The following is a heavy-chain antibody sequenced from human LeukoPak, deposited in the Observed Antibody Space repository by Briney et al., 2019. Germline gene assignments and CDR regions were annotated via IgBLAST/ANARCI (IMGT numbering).Heavy chain of an antibody. Sequence: PGRSLRLSCAASGFTFSTYSMNWVRQAPGKGLEWVSSISSSSSYIYYADSVKGRFTISRDNAKNSLYLQMNSLRAEDTAVYYCARDHSSSWSYYFDYWGQGTLVTVSS. D-gene: IGHD6-13*01. V-gene: IGHV3-21*01. CDR3: ARDHSSSWSYYFDY. CDR1: GFTFSTYS. CDR2: ISSSSSYI. J-gene: IGHJ4*02.